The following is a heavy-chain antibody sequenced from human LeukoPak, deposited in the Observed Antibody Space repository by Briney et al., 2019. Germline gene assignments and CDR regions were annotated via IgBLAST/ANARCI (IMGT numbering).Heavy chain of an antibody. CDR2: IYYSGST. D-gene: IGHD3-22*01. Sequence: SETLSLTCTVSGGSVSSSSYYWGWIRQPPGKGLEWIGSIYYSGSTYYNPSLKSRVTISVDTSKNQFSLKLSSVTAADTAVYYCARHGGYYDSSGYDYWGQGTLVTVSS. CDR1: GGSVSSSSYY. CDR3: ARHGGYYDSSGYDY. J-gene: IGHJ4*02. V-gene: IGHV4-39*01.